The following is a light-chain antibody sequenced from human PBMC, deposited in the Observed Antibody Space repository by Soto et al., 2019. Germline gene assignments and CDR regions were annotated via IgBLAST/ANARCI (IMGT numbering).Light chain of an antibody. CDR3: AAWDDSLNGYV. J-gene: IGLJ1*01. CDR2: NNN. CDR1: SSNIGTNA. Sequence: QSVLTQPPSASGTPGQRVTISCSGGSSNIGTNAVNWYQQLPGTAPKLLIYNNNQRPSGVPDRFSGSKSGTLASLAISERQSEDEADYYCAAWDDSLNGYVFGTGTKVTVL. V-gene: IGLV1-44*01.